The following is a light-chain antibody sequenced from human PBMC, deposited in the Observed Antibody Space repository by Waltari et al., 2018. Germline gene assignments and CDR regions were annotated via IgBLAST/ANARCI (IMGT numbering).Light chain of an antibody. J-gene: IGLJ1*01. Sequence: QSGLTQPASASGSPGQSITISCTGTSSDVGTYNLVYWYQQHPGKAPKLLIYEVTKRASGTSDRFSASKSGNTASLTISGLQAQEDEADYYCCSYVGLGTYVFGTGTKVTV. CDR1: SSDVGTYNL. V-gene: IGLV2-23*02. CDR2: EVT. CDR3: CSYVGLGTYV.